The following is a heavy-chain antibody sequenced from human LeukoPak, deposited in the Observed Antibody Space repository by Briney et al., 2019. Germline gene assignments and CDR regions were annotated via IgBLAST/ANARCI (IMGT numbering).Heavy chain of an antibody. CDR3: ARYGSGTYPRFDY. CDR1: GGSIRGYY. Sequence: SETLSLTCTVSGGSIRGYYWSWIRQPPGKGLEWVGYIYYSGSTNYNPSLQSRVTISVDTSKNQFSLNLTSVTAADTAVYYCARYGSGTYPRFDYWGQGILVTVSS. D-gene: IGHD3-10*01. J-gene: IGHJ4*02. CDR2: IYYSGST. V-gene: IGHV4-59*08.